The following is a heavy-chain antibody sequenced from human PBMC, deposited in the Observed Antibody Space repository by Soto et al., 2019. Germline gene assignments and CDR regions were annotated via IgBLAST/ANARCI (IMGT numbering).Heavy chain of an antibody. CDR1: GGSISSGGYS. V-gene: IGHV4-61*08. Sequence: PSETLSLTCAVSGGSISSGGYSWSWIRQPPGKGLEWIGYIYYSGSTNCNPSLKSRVTISVDTSKNQFSLKLSSVTAADTAVYYCASRYGSANDYWGQGTLVTVSS. J-gene: IGHJ4*02. D-gene: IGHD1-26*01. CDR3: ASRYGSANDY. CDR2: IYYSGST.